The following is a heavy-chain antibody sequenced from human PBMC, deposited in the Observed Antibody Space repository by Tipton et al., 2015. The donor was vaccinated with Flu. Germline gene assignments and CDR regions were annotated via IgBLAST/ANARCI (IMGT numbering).Heavy chain of an antibody. J-gene: IGHJ4*02. CDR3: NTEPRGFKTGY. CDR2: IRSKGYGGTT. V-gene: IGHV3-49*03. Sequence: RSLRLSCTTSGFNFGDYAMNWFRQAPGKGLEWVGFIRSKGYGGTTEYAASVKGRFTISRDDSRSIAYLQMNSLKTGDTAIYYCNTEPRGFKTGYWGQGALVTVSS. CDR1: GFNFGDYA. D-gene: IGHD3-9*01.